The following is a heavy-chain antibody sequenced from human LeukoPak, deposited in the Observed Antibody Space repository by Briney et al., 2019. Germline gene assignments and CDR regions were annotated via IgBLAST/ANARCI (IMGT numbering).Heavy chain of an antibody. V-gene: IGHV4-4*02. CDR1: GDSIRKDSW. D-gene: IGHD5-12*01. CDR3: AKDQGYSGYANDY. CDR2: IYDSGKT. Sequence: PSGTLSLTCSVSGDSIRKDSWWTWVRRSPGKGLEWLGEIYDSGKTNYHPSLRSRIAISIDTAKRQFSLELTAVTAADTAVYYCAKDQGYSGYANDYWGQGTLVTVSS. J-gene: IGHJ4*02.